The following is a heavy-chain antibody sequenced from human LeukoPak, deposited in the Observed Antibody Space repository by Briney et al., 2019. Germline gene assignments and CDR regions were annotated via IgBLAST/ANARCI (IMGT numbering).Heavy chain of an antibody. J-gene: IGHJ4*02. V-gene: IGHV1-18*01. CDR1: GYTFISYD. D-gene: IGHD3-22*01. CDR3: ARGTSYYYDGSGFGY. CDR2: ISAYNGNT. Sequence: GASVKVSCKASGYTFISYDISWMRQAPGQGLEWMGWISAYNGNTNYAQKLQGRVTMTTDTSTSTAYMELRSLRSDDTAVCYCARGTSYYYDGSGFGYWGQGTLVTVSS.